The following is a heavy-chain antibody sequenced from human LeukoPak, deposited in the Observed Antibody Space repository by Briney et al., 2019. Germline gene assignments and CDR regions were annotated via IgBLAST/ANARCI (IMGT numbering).Heavy chain of an antibody. CDR3: ARVDGYSYGYPPYYFDY. D-gene: IGHD5-18*01. CDR1: GGSFSGYY. Sequence: SETLSLTCAVYGGSFSGYYWSWIRQPPGKGLEWIGEINHSGSTNYNPSLKSRVTISVDTSKNQFSLKLSSVTAADTAVYCCARVDGYSYGYPPYYFDYWGQGTLVTVSS. J-gene: IGHJ4*02. V-gene: IGHV4-34*01. CDR2: INHSGST.